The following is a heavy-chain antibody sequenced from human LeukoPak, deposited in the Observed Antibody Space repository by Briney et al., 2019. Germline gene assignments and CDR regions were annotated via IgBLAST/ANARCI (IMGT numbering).Heavy chain of an antibody. CDR2: IYYSGST. D-gene: IGHD3-3*01. CDR1: SGSISSGGYY. V-gene: IGHV4-31*03. CDR3: ARAGGFFSPFGY. Sequence: SETLSLTCTVSSGSISSGGYYWSWIRQHPGKGLEWIGYIYYSGSTYYNPSLKSRVTISVDTSKNQFSLKLSSVTAADTAVYYCARAGGFFSPFGYWGQGTLVTVSS. J-gene: IGHJ4*02.